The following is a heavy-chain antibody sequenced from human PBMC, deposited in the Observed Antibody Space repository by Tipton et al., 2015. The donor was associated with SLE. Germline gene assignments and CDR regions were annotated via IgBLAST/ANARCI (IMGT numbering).Heavy chain of an antibody. CDR3: ARSTTTMNLPRFDF. CDR1: NGSISSYY. D-gene: IGHD4-17*01. CDR2: ISYGNT. J-gene: IGHJ4*02. Sequence: TLSLTCTVSNGSISSYYWSWIRQPPEKGLEWLGYISYGNTKYNPSLRSRLTISVDTSKNQFSLRLSSVTAADTAVYFCARSTTTMNLPRFDFWGLGTLVTVSS. V-gene: IGHV4-59*01.